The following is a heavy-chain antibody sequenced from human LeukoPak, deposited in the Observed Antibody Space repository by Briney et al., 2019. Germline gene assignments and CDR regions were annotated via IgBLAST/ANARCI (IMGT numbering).Heavy chain of an antibody. CDR1: GFTFDDYG. J-gene: IGHJ4*02. V-gene: IGHV3-20*04. CDR2: INWNGGST. Sequence: PGGSLRLSCAASGFTFDDYGMSWVRQAPGKGLEWVSGINWNGGSTGYADSVKGRFTISRDNAKNSLYLQMNSLRAEDTALYYCARDSGPMIVVASVDYWGQGTLVTVSS. CDR3: ARDSGPMIVVASVDY. D-gene: IGHD3-22*01.